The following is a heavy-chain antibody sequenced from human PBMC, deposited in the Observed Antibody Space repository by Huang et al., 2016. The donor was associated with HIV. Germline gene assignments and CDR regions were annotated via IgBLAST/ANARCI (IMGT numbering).Heavy chain of an antibody. CDR2: IYYSGST. CDR1: GDSIGSGGHY. J-gene: IGHJ4*02. D-gene: IGHD3-10*01. CDR3: SRALYYHGSGSYSDY. Sequence: QVQLQESGPGLVKPSQTLSLPCTVSGDSIGSGGHYWSWIRQPPGKGLEWIGFIYYSGSTYHNPSRKSRVTISVDTSKNQFSLKLSSVTAADTAVYFCSRALYYHGSGSYSDYWGRGTLVTVSS. V-gene: IGHV4-30-4*08.